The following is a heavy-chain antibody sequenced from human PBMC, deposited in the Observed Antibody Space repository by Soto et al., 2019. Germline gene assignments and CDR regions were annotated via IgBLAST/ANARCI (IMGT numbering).Heavy chain of an antibody. CDR2: INHSGRT. Sequence: SETLSLTCAVYGGSFSGYYWSWIRQPPGKGLEWIGEINHSGRTNYNPSLKSRVTISVDTSKNQFSLKLSSVTAADTAVYYCATVPSIAARPSWFDPWGQGTLVTVSS. J-gene: IGHJ5*02. V-gene: IGHV4-34*01. D-gene: IGHD6-6*01. CDR1: GGSFSGYY. CDR3: ATVPSIAARPSWFDP.